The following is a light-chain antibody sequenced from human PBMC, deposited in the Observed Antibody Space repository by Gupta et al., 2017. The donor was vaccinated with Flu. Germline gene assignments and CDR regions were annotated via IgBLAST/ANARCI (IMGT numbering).Light chain of an antibody. Sequence: PATLSLSPGARATLSCRASQSVGTSLAWYQHKPGQAPRLLIYDASDRATGMPARFSGSGSGTDFTLTISSLEPEDFVIYYCQQRNNWLWTFGQGTKVEIK. CDR1: QSVGTS. CDR2: DAS. CDR3: QQRNNWLWT. J-gene: IGKJ1*01. V-gene: IGKV3-11*01.